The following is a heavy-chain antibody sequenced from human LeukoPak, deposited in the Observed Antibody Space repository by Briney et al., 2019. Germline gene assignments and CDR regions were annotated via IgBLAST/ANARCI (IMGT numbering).Heavy chain of an antibody. V-gene: IGHV4-4*09. CDR2: ISNSGST. J-gene: IGHJ3*02. CDR3: ARHDGYNTNAFDI. CDR1: GASIRSYY. Sequence: SETLSLTCTVSGASIRSYYWSWIRQPPGNGLEWIGYISNSGSTDYNPSLKSRVTISVDTSKNQFSLRLSSVTAADTAVYYCARHDGYNTNAFDIWGQGTMVTVSS. D-gene: IGHD5-24*01.